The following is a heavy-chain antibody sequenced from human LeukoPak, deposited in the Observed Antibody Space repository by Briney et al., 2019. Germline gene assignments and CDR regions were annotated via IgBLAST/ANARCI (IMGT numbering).Heavy chain of an antibody. CDR1: GYTFTSYY. J-gene: IGHJ5*02. CDR3: ARHSMAAAATNWFDP. Sequence: ASVKVSCKASGYTFTSYYMHWVRQAPGQGLEWMGIINPSGGSTSYAQKFQGRVTMTRDTSTSTVYMELSSLRSEDTAVYYCARHSMAAAATNWFDPWGQGTLVTVSS. V-gene: IGHV1-46*01. CDR2: INPSGGST. D-gene: IGHD6-13*01.